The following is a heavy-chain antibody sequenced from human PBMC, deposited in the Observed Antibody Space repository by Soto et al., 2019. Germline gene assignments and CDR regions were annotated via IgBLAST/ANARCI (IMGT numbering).Heavy chain of an antibody. Sequence: GGSLRLSCAASGFTFSSYGMHWVRQAPGKGLEWVAVIWYDGSNKYYADSVKGRFTISRDNSKNTLYLQMNSLRAEDTAVYYCARDGPGDCGGDCYPFDYWGQGTLVTVSS. D-gene: IGHD2-21*01. CDR1: GFTFSSYG. V-gene: IGHV3-33*01. CDR2: IWYDGSNK. J-gene: IGHJ4*02. CDR3: ARDGPGDCGGDCYPFDY.